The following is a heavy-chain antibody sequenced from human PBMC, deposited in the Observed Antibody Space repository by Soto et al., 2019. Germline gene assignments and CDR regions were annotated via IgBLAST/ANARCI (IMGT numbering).Heavy chain of an antibody. CDR2: IYYSGST. J-gene: IGHJ4*02. Sequence: SETLSLTCTVSGGSISSSSYYWGWIRQPPGKGLEWIGSIYYSGSTYYNPSLKSRVTISVDTSKNQFSLKLSSVTAADTAVYYCASLRVVDSDYFDYWGQGTLVTVSS. CDR1: GGSISSSSYY. V-gene: IGHV4-39*01. CDR3: ASLRVVDSDYFDY. D-gene: IGHD2-15*01.